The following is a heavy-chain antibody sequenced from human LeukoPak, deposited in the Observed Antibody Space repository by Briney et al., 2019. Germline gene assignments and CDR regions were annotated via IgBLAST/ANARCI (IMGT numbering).Heavy chain of an antibody. CDR2: ISGSGGST. D-gene: IGHD2-2*01. V-gene: IGHV3-23*01. J-gene: IGHJ5*02. CDR3: AKHARRRYCSSTSCLVDWFDP. Sequence: GGSLRLSCAASGFTFSSYAMSGVRQAPGKGLEWVSAISGSGGSTYYADSVKGRFTISRDNSKNTLYLQMNSLRAEDTAVYYCAKHARRRYCSSTSCLVDWFDPWGQGTLVTVSS. CDR1: GFTFSSYA.